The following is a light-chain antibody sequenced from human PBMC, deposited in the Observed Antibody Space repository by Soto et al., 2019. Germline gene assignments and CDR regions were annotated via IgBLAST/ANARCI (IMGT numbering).Light chain of an antibody. CDR3: AAWDDRADSLNGPV. CDR2: SNN. CDR1: SSNIGSNT. J-gene: IGLJ7*01. V-gene: IGLV1-44*01. Sequence: QSVLTQPPSASRTPGQRVTISCSGSSSNIGSNTVNWYQQLPGTAPRLLIYSNNQRPSGVPDRFSGSKSGTSASLAISGLQSEDEADYYCAAWDDRADSLNGPVFGGGTQLTVL.